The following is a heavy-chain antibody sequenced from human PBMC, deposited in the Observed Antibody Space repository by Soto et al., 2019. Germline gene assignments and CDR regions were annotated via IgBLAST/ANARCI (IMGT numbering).Heavy chain of an antibody. Sequence: GCSLRLCCATSGVTLRNSWMAWVRKAPGKGLEWVGRIKSIADGGTTNYAAPVKGRFSISRHDSENTLYLQMNSLRVEDTGIYYCHTPHGRNAFDIWGPGTVVTVSS. CDR1: GVTLRNSW. D-gene: IGHD2-8*01. J-gene: IGHJ3*02. CDR3: HTPHGRNAFDI. V-gene: IGHV3-15*01. CDR2: IKSIADGGTT.